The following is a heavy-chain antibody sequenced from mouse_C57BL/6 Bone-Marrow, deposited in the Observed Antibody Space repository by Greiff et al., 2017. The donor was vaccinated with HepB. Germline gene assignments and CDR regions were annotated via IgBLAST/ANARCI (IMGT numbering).Heavy chain of an antibody. CDR2: IRLKSDNYAT. D-gene: IGHD1-1*01. CDR3: TPTTEDAMDY. Sequence: EVKLQESGGGLVQPGGSMKLSCVASGFTFSNYWMNWVRQSPEKGLEWVAQIRLKSDNYATHYAESVKGRFTISRDDSKSSVYLQMNNLRAEDTGIYYCTPTTEDAMDYWGQGTSVTVSS. V-gene: IGHV6-3*01. CDR1: GFTFSNYW. J-gene: IGHJ4*01.